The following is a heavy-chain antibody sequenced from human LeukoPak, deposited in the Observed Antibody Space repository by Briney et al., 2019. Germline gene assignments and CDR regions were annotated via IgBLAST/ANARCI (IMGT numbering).Heavy chain of an antibody. D-gene: IGHD6-13*01. J-gene: IGHJ2*01. CDR1: GFTFSTHW. V-gene: IGHV3-7*01. CDR3: ARGWAHLDV. CDR2: MHQDGTEK. Sequence: AESLTLSCAASGFTFSTHWMTWVRQAPGQGLEWVANMHQDGTEKYYVDSVKGRFTISRDNAKNSLYLQMNTLRAEDTAVYYCARGWAHLDVWGRGTLVTVSS.